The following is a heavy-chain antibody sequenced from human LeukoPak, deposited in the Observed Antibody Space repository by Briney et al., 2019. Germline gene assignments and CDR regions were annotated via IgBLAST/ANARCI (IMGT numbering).Heavy chain of an antibody. CDR3: GRSYHDDAWAAFDI. V-gene: IGHV4-38-2*02. Sequence: SETLSLTCNVSDYSISSGYYWGWIRQTPGKGLEWFGSIYHNGVTFYNPSLRSRLSISLDTSKNQFSLRLSSVTAADTAVYYCGRSYHDDAWAAFDIWGQGTMVTVSS. J-gene: IGHJ3*02. CDR2: IYHNGVT. CDR1: DYSISSGYY. D-gene: IGHD3-16*01.